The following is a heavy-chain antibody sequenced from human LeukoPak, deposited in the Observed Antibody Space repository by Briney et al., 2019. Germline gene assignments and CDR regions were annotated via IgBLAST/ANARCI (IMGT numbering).Heavy chain of an antibody. Sequence: SETLSLTCAVYGGSFSGYYWSWIRQPPGKGLEWIGEINHSGSTNYNPSLKSRVTISVDTSKNQFSLKLSSVTAADTAVYYCARGIRLNRKPDKYCSGGSCYSGSAFDIWGQGTMVTVSS. V-gene: IGHV4-34*01. CDR2: INHSGST. J-gene: IGHJ3*02. D-gene: IGHD2-15*01. CDR3: ARGIRLNRKPDKYCSGGSCYSGSAFDI. CDR1: GGSFSGYY.